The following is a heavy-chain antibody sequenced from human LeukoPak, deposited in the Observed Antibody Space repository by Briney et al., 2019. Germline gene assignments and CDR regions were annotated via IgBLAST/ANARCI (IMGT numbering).Heavy chain of an antibody. Sequence: SETLSLTCTVSGGSISSSSYYWGWIRQPPGKGLEWIGSIYYSGSTYYNPSLKSRVTISVDTSKNQFSLKLSSATAADTAVYYCARAPRLGSYNFDYWGQGTLVTVSS. J-gene: IGHJ4*02. V-gene: IGHV4-39*07. D-gene: IGHD6-19*01. CDR2: IYYSGST. CDR1: GGSISSSSYY. CDR3: ARAPRLGSYNFDY.